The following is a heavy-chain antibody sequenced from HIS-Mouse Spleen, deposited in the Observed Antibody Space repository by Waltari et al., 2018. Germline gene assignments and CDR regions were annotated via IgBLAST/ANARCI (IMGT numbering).Heavy chain of an antibody. V-gene: IGHV4-39*01. CDR2: IYYSGST. Sequence: QLQLQESGPGLVKPSETLSLTCTVSGGSISSRSYSWGWIRQPPGKGLEWIGSIYYSGSTYYNPSLKSRVTISVDTSKNQFSLKLSSVTAADTAVYYCARHNLNYWYFDLWGRGTLVTVSS. CDR3: ARHNLNYWYFDL. CDR1: GGSISSRSYS. J-gene: IGHJ2*01.